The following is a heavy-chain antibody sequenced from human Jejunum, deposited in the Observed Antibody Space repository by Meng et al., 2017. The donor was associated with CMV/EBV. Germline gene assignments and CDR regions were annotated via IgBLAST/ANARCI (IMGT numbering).Heavy chain of an antibody. V-gene: IGHV3-30*02. CDR3: ATGGKWLRSSFDY. J-gene: IGHJ4*02. D-gene: IGHD5-12*01. Sequence: SEFTFGIYGMRWVRQAPGKGLEWVAFIPYVGSNEFYADSVEGRFTISRDNSKNTLYLQMNSLRSEDTAVYYCATGGKWLRSSFDYWGQGTLVTVSS. CDR2: IPYVGSNE. CDR1: EFTFGIYG.